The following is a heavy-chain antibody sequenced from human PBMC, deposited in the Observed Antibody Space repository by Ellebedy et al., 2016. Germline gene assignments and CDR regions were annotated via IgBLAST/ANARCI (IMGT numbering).Heavy chain of an antibody. CDR3: ARGSCSSISCFPPYYYYGMDV. D-gene: IGHD2-2*01. CDR1: GFTFSSYS. J-gene: IGHJ6*02. CDR2: ISSSSSYI. Sequence: GGSLRLSCAASGFTFSSYSMNWVRQAPGKGLEWVSSISSSSSYIYYADSVKGRFTMSRDNAKNSLYLQMNSLRAEDTAVYYCARGSCSSISCFPPYYYYGMDVWGQGTTVTVSS. V-gene: IGHV3-21*01.